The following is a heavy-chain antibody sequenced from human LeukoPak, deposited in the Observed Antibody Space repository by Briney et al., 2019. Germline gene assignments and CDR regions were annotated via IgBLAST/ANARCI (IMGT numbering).Heavy chain of an antibody. V-gene: IGHV1-2*02. D-gene: IGHD2-2*01. CDR1: GYTFTGYY. CDR3: ARDRIVVVPAAIRIVYMDV. CDR2: INPNSGGT. J-gene: IGHJ6*03. Sequence: ASVKVSCKASGYTFTGYYMHWVRQAPGQGLEWMGWINPNSGGTNYAQKFQGRVTMTRDTSISTAYMELSRLRSDDTAVYYCARDRIVVVPAAIRIVYMDVWGKGTTVTVSS.